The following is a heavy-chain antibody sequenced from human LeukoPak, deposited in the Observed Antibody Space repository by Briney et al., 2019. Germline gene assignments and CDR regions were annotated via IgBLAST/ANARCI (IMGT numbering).Heavy chain of an antibody. D-gene: IGHD1-26*01. CDR3: ARGSGSYWAPDY. V-gene: IGHV3-30-3*01. CDR1: GFTFSSYA. J-gene: IGHJ4*02. CDR2: ISHDESNK. Sequence: GGSLRLSCAASGFTFSSYAMHWVRQAPGRGLEWVAAISHDESNKYYADSVKGRFTVSRDKSKNTLYLQMNSLRAEDTAVYYCARGSGSYWAPDYWGQGTLVTVSS.